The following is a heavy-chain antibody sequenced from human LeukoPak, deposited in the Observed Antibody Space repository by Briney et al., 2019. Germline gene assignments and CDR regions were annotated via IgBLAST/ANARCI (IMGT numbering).Heavy chain of an antibody. Sequence: GGSLRLSCAASGFTFSSYAMSWVRQAPGKGLEWVSTISGNGRSTYYGDSVKGRFTISRDNSKNTLSLQMNSLRAEDKAVYYCVRDLELVYYDTSAYEYWGQGNLVTVSS. CDR2: ISGNGRST. J-gene: IGHJ4*02. V-gene: IGHV3-23*01. CDR3: VRDLELVYYDTSAYEY. CDR1: GFTFSSYA. D-gene: IGHD3-22*01.